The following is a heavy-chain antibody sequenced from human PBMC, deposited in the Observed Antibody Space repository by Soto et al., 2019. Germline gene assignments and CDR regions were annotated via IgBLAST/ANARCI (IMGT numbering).Heavy chain of an antibody. V-gene: IGHV3-23*01. CDR1: GFTFSSYA. CDR3: AKDLYLDILTGITTPYFDY. D-gene: IGHD3-9*01. J-gene: IGHJ4*02. CDR2: LSGSGGST. Sequence: EVQLLESGGGLVQPGGSLRLSCAASGFTFSSYAMSWVRQAPGKGLGWVSALSGSGGSTDYADSVKGRFTISRDNSKNTLYLQMNSPRADDTAVYYCAKDLYLDILTGITTPYFDYWGQGTLVTVSS.